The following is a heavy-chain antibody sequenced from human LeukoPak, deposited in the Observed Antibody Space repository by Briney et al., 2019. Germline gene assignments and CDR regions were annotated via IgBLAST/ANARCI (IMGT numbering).Heavy chain of an antibody. V-gene: IGHV1-8*01. CDR1: GYTFTSYD. CDR2: MNPNSGNT. CDR3: ARDLTIVPAAPYYYYYGMDV. J-gene: IGHJ6*02. Sequence: ASVKVSCKASGYTFTSYDINWVRQATGQGLEWMGWMNPNSGNTGYAQKFQGRVTMTRNTSIGTAYMELSSLRSEDTAVYYCARDLTIVPAAPYYYYYGMDVWGQGTTVTVSS. D-gene: IGHD2-2*01.